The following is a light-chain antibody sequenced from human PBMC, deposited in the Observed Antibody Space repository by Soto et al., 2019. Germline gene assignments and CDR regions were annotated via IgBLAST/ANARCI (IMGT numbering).Light chain of an antibody. CDR3: QQYDYLIT. CDR2: DTF. J-gene: IGKJ5*01. V-gene: IGKV3-20*01. CDR1: QSLNSNY. Sequence: EIVWTQSPGTLSFSPGERSTLSCRASQSLNSNYLAWHQQKPGQAPRLLIYDTFSRATGIPDRFSGSGSGTDFTLTISRLEPEDFAVYFCQQYDYLITFGQGTRLEIK.